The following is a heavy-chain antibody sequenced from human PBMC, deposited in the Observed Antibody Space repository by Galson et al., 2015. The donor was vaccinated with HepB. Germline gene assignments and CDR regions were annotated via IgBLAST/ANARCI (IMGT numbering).Heavy chain of an antibody. Sequence: SLRLSCAASGFTFSSYGMYWVRQAPGKGLEWVALIWYDGSNKYYADSVKGRFTISRDNSRDILYVQMNSLRAEDTAVYYCAKGRSVSGTLSPACDYWGQGTLVTVSS. D-gene: IGHD1-1*01. CDR2: IWYDGSNK. CDR1: GFTFSSYG. J-gene: IGHJ4*02. V-gene: IGHV3-33*06. CDR3: AKGRSVSGTLSPACDY.